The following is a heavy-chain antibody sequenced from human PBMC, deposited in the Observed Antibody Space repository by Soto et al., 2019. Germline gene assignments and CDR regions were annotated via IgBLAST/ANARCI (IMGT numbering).Heavy chain of an antibody. CDR1: GGSISSGGYY. Sequence: SETLSLTCTVSGGSISSGGYYWSWIRQHPGKGLEWIGYIYYSGSTYYNPSLKSRVTISVDTSKNQFSLKLSSVTAADTAVYYCARDLTSDYGDYSAFDIWGQGTMVTVSS. D-gene: IGHD4-17*01. V-gene: IGHV4-31*03. CDR3: ARDLTSDYGDYSAFDI. CDR2: IYYSGST. J-gene: IGHJ3*02.